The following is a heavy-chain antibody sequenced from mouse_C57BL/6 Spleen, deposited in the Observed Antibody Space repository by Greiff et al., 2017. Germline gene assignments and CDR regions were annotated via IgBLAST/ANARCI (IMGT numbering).Heavy chain of an antibody. D-gene: IGHD1-1*02. CDR2: ISSGSSTI. J-gene: IGHJ3*01. CDR1: GFTFSDYG. CDR3: ASGLLSTTTWFAY. Sequence: EVHLVESGGGLVKPGGSLKLSCAASGFTFSDYGMHWVRQAPEKGLEWVAYISSGSSTIYYADTVKGRFTISRDNAKNTLFLQMTSLRSEDTAMYYCASGLLSTTTWFAYWGQGTLVTVSA. V-gene: IGHV5-17*01.